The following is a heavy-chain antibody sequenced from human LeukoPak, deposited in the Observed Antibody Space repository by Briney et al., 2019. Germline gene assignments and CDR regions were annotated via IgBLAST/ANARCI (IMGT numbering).Heavy chain of an antibody. CDR2: IWYDGSQT. V-gene: IGHV3-33*06. J-gene: IGHJ4*02. D-gene: IGHD5-18*01. Sequence: QPGGSLRLSCAAAGFSFSSYGMHWVRQAPDKGLEWVATIWYDGSQTYSADSVKGRFTISRDNSKNTVYLHMNSLRAEDTAVYYCAKDRRGFSYGYWGFDYWGQGALVTVSS. CDR1: GFSFSSYG. CDR3: AKDRRGFSYGYWGFDY.